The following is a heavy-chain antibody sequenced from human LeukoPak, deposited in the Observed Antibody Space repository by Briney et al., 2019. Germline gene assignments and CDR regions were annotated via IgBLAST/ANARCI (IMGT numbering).Heavy chain of an antibody. CDR3: ARGFNDYGSGSHIEY. J-gene: IGHJ4*02. Sequence: SESLSLTCAVSGGSFSGYYWSWIRQPPGKGLEWVGDINHSGSTKYYPSLKSRVTISIDTSKNQFSLKLISVTAADAAVYYCARGFNDYGSGSHIEYWGQGTLVTVSS. CDR1: GGSFSGYY. D-gene: IGHD3-10*01. CDR2: INHSGST. V-gene: IGHV4-34*01.